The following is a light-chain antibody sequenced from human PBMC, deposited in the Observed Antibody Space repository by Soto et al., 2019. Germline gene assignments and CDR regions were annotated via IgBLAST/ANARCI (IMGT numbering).Light chain of an antibody. CDR2: EGS. CDR3: CSYGGSSTLV. CDR1: NSDVGSYNL. Sequence: QAVVTQPASVSGSPGQSITISCTGTNSDVGSYNLVSWYQQHPGKAPKLMIYEGSKRPSGVSYRFSGSKSGNTASLTISGLQAEDEADYYCCSYGGSSTLVFGGGTKLTVL. V-gene: IGLV2-23*01. J-gene: IGLJ2*01.